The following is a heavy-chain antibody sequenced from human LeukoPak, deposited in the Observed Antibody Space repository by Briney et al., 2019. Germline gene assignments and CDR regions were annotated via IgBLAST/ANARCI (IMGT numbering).Heavy chain of an antibody. CDR2: VPGSGPNT. D-gene: IGHD6-19*01. Sequence: PGGSLRLSCAASGFTFSNYAMSWIRQTPGKRLEWVSTVPGSGPNTYYADSVKGRFTISRDNSQNTLYLQMYRLRAEDTAVYYCAKDLRSGWYDYYFYYIDAWGKGTTVTVSS. J-gene: IGHJ6*03. CDR1: GFTFSNYA. V-gene: IGHV3-23*01. CDR3: AKDLRSGWYDYYFYYIDA.